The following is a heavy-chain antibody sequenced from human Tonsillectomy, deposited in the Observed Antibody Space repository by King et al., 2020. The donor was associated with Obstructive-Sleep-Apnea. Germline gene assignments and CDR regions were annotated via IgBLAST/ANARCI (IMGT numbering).Heavy chain of an antibody. D-gene: IGHD2-15*01. V-gene: IGHV4-59*01. J-gene: IGHJ6*02. CDR3: ASEEDPYGMDV. CDR2: SYYSGGT. Sequence: QLQESGPGLVKPSETLSLTCTVSGGSISSYYWSWIRQHPGEGLEWVGDSYYSGGTNYNPSLKSRVHISVDTSKNQLSLTLSSVTAADTAMYYCASEEDPYGMDVWGQGTTVTVSS. CDR1: GGSISSYY.